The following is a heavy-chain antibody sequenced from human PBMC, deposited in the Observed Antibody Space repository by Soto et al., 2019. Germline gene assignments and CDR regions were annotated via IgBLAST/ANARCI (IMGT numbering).Heavy chain of an antibody. CDR3: ARSPHGYSYCYGQGGWFDP. Sequence: QVQLVQSGAEVKKPGSSVKVSCKASGGTFSSYAISWVRQAPGQGLEWMGGIIPIFGTANYAQNFQGRVTITSDESTSTAYMELSSLRSEDTAVYYCARSPHGYSYCYGQGGWFDPWGQGTLVTVSS. J-gene: IGHJ5*02. D-gene: IGHD5-18*01. V-gene: IGHV1-69*05. CDR1: GGTFSSYA. CDR2: IIPIFGTA.